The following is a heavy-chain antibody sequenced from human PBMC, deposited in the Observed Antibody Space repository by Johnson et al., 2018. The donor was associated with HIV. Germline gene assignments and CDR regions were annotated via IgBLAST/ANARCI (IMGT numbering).Heavy chain of an antibody. J-gene: IGHJ3*02. V-gene: IGHV3-33*01. CDR1: GFTFSNYG. CDR3: ARDGGLISDAFDI. Sequence: QVQVVESGGGVVQPGRSLRLSCAASGFTFSNYGMHWVRQAPGKGLDWVAVVWYDGSNEYYADSVKGRFTISRDNSKNTLYLQMNSLRAEDTAVYYCARDGGLISDAFDIWGQGTMVTVSS. D-gene: IGHD3-16*01. CDR2: VWYDGSNE.